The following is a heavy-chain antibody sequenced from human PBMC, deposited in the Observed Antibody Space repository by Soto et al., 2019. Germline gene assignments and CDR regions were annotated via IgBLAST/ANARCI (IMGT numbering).Heavy chain of an antibody. J-gene: IGHJ5*02. V-gene: IGHV4-34*01. CDR3: ARGERYDYVWGSYRSGWFDP. CDR2: INHSGST. Sequence: QVQLQQWGAGLLKPSETLSLTCAVYGGSFSGYYWSWIRQPPGKGLEWIGEINHSGSTNYNPSLKSRVTISVDTSKNQFSLKLSSVTAADTAVYYCARGERYDYVWGSYRSGWFDPWGQGTLVTVSS. CDR1: GGSFSGYY. D-gene: IGHD3-16*02.